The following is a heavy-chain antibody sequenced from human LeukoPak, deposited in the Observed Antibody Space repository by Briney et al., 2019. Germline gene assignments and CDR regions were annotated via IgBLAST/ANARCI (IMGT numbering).Heavy chain of an antibody. J-gene: IGHJ4*02. CDR2: IYSGGST. CDR1: GFTVSGNY. Sequence: PGGSLRLSCAASGFTVSGNYMSWVRQAPGKGLEWVSVIYSGGSTYYADSVKGRFTISRDNSKNTLYLQMNSLRAEDAAVYYCARSLNWNYALFDYWGQGTLVTVSS. V-gene: IGHV3-66*02. D-gene: IGHD1-7*01. CDR3: ARSLNWNYALFDY.